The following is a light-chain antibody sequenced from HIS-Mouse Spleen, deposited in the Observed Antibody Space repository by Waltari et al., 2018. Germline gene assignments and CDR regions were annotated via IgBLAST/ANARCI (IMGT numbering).Light chain of an antibody. CDR2: DVS. CDR1: SSYVGGFNY. V-gene: IGLV2-14*03. J-gene: IGLJ1*01. Sequence: QSALTQPASVSGSPGQSITIFCTGTSSYVGGFNYVSWYQQHPGKAPKLMIYDVSNRPSGVSNRFSGSKSGNTASLTISGLQAEDEADYYCSSYTSSSTYVFGTGTKVTVL. CDR3: SSYTSSSTYV.